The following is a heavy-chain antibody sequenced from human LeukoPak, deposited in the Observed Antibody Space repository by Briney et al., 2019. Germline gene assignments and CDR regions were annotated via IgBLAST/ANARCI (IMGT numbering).Heavy chain of an antibody. CDR3: ARVDYVNVGY. CDR2: IKQDGCEK. Sequence: PGGSLRLSCAASGFTYSSYWMSWVRQAPGKGLEGVANIKQDGCEKFYVDSVEGRFTYPRDNAKNSLCLQVNSLRGEDTAVYYCARVDYVNVGYWGQGTLVTVLS. D-gene: IGHD4-17*01. CDR1: GFTYSSYW. V-gene: IGHV3-7*04. J-gene: IGHJ4*01.